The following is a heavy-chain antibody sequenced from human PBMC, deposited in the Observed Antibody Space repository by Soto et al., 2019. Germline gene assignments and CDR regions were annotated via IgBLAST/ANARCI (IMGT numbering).Heavy chain of an antibody. CDR3: FIDPKQLIVYFDY. V-gene: IGHV3-23*01. CDR2: ISDNGGTT. CDR1: EFTFSNYS. J-gene: IGHJ4*02. D-gene: IGHD6-13*01. Sequence: EGSLRLSCAASEFTFSNYSMSWVRQAPGKGLEWVSSISDNGGTTYYADSVKGRFTISRDNSKNTLYLKMNSLRAEDTAVYYCFIDPKQLIVYFDYWCKAIQVSVS.